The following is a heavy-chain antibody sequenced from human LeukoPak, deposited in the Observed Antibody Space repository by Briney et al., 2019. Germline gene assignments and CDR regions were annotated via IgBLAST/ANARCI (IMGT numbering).Heavy chain of an antibody. V-gene: IGHV3-7*01. CDR2: IKQDGSQR. CDR3: ARRGGSSSRRSPIDY. CDR1: GFTFSDYW. D-gene: IGHD6-6*01. J-gene: IGHJ4*02. Sequence: PGGSLRLSCTASGFTFSDYWMTWVRQAPGKGPEWVANIKQDGSQRYYADSVRGRFTISRDNAKNSLFLQMNGLRAEDTAVYYCARRGGSSSRRSPIDYWGQGILVTVSS.